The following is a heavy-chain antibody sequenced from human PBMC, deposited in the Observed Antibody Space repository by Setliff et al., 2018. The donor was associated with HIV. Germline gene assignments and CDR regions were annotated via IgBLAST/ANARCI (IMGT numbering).Heavy chain of an antibody. CDR1: GFTFSRYW. CDR2: INQDGGQK. D-gene: IGHD2-8*01. CDR3: ARDKGPNLLDY. V-gene: IGHV3-7*01. J-gene: IGHJ4*02. Sequence: GGSLRLSCADSGFTFSRYWMSWVRQAPGKGLEWVASINQDGGQKYYVDSVKGRFTISRDNANNSLYLQMNSLRAEDTAVYYCARDKGPNLLDYWGQGTLVTVSS.